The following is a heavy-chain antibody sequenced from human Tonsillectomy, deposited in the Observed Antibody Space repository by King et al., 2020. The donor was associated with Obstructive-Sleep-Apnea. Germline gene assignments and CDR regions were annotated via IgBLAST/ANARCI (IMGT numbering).Heavy chain of an antibody. CDR3: ARSPYCSSTSCYAFDI. Sequence: QLVQSVAEVKKPGASVKVSCKASGYTFTGYYMPWVRQAPGQGREWSGWINPNSGGPNDAQEFQGWVTMTRDTSISTAYMELCRLRSDDTAVYYCARSPYCSSTSCYAFDIWGQGTMVTVSS. CDR1: GYTFTGYY. J-gene: IGHJ3*02. D-gene: IGHD2-2*01. V-gene: IGHV1-2*04. CDR2: INPNSGGP.